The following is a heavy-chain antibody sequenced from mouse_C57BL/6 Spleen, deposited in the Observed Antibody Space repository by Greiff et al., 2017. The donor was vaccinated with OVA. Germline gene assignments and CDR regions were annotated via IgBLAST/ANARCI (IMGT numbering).Heavy chain of an antibody. CDR2: IYPGDGDT. CDR1: GYAFSSSW. Sequence: QVQLQQSGPELVKPGASVKISCKASGYAFSSSWMNWVKQRPGKGLEWIGRIYPGDGDTNYNGKFKGKATLTADKSSSTAYMQLSSLTSEDSAVYFCARAPLLLHGGRHAMDYWGQGTSVTVSS. CDR3: ARAPLLLHGGRHAMDY. V-gene: IGHV1-82*01. J-gene: IGHJ4*01. D-gene: IGHD1-1*01.